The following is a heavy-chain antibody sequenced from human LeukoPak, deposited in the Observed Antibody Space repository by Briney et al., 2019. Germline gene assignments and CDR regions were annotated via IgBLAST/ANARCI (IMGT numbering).Heavy chain of an antibody. Sequence: ASVKVSCKASGYPFTSYYMHCVRQAPGQGLEWMVIINPSGGSTSYAQKFQGRVTMTRDTSTSTVYMELSSLRSEDMFFFKRETAYEMATIDYWGQGTLVTVSS. CDR3: ETAYEMATIDY. J-gene: IGHJ4*02. CDR1: GYPFTSYY. CDR2: INPSGGST. D-gene: IGHD5-24*01. V-gene: IGHV1-46*01.